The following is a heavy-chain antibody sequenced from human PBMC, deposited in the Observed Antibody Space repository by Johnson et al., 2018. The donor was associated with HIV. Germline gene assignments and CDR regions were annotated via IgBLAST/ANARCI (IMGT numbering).Heavy chain of an antibody. CDR1: GFTVSSNY. J-gene: IGHJ3*02. Sequence: QVQLVESGGGLVQPGGSLRLSCAASGFTVSSNYMSWVRQAPGKGLEWVAVIWHDGSNKYYADSVKGRFTISRDNSKNTLYLQMNSLRAEDTAVYYCAQEKFEWELGAFDIWGQGTMVTVSS. V-gene: IGHV3-33*06. CDR3: AQEKFEWELGAFDI. CDR2: IWHDGSNK. D-gene: IGHD1-26*01.